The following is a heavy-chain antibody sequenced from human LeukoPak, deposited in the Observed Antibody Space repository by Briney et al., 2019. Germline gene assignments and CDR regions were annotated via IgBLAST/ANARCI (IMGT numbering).Heavy chain of an antibody. Sequence: GGSLRLSCAASGFTFSNYAMTWVRQAPGKGLEWVSVISAGGGNTDYADSVKGRFTISRDNSKNTLYLQMNSLRAEDTAVYYCAREAYGSAFDYWGQGTLVTVSS. V-gene: IGHV3-23*01. J-gene: IGHJ4*02. CDR2: ISAGGGNT. CDR3: AREAYGSAFDY. D-gene: IGHD3-10*01. CDR1: GFTFSNYA.